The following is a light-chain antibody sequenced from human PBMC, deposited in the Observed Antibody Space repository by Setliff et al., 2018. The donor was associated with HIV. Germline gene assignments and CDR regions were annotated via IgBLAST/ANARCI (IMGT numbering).Light chain of an antibody. CDR3: CSYTGSSTFEV. CDR1: SSDVGSYNL. Sequence: SVLTQPASVSGSPGQSITISCTGNSSDVGSYNLVSWYQQYPGKAPKLTIFEVSKRPSGVSNRFSGSKSGNTASLTISGLQAEDEADYYCCSYTGSSTFEVFGTGTKGTVL. CDR2: EVS. J-gene: IGLJ1*01. V-gene: IGLV2-23*02.